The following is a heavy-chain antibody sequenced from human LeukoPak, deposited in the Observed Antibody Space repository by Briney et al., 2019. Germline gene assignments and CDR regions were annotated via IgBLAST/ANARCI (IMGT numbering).Heavy chain of an antibody. CDR1: GFTFSSYA. CDR3: AKDPEAYYYDSSGYYSGYFDY. J-gene: IGHJ4*02. CDR2: ISGSGDST. Sequence: GGSLRLSCAASGFTFSSYAMSWVRQAPGKGLEWVSAISGSGDSTYYGDSVKGRFTISRDNSKNTLYLQMNSLRAEDTAVYYCAKDPEAYYYDSSGYYSGYFDYWGQGTLVTVSS. V-gene: IGHV3-23*01. D-gene: IGHD3-22*01.